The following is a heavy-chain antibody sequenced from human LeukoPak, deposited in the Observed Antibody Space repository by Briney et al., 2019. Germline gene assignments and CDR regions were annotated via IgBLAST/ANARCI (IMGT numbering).Heavy chain of an antibody. D-gene: IGHD4-11*01. Sequence: EASVKVSCKASGGTFSSYAISWVRPAPGQGLEWMGRIIPIFGTANYAQKFQGRVTITTDESTSTAYMELSSLRSEDTAVYYCARDEDYRSFDYWGQGTLVTVSS. CDR3: ARDEDYRSFDY. CDR2: IIPIFGTA. CDR1: GGTFSSYA. V-gene: IGHV1-69*05. J-gene: IGHJ4*02.